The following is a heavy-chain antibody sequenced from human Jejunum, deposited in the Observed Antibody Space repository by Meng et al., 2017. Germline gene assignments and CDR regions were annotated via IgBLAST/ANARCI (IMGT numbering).Heavy chain of an antibody. V-gene: IGHV4-34*01. CDR2: INHSGNT. CDR3: ARGLDTYGYSRFFHH. J-gene: IGHJ1*01. Sequence: SETLSLTCAVYGGSFSGHYWSWIRQPPGKGLEWIGEINHSGNTNYNPSLKSRITISVDTSKNQFSLKLTSVTAADTAVYYCARGLDTYGYSRFFHHWGQGTLVTVSS. D-gene: IGHD5-18*01. CDR1: GGSFSGHY.